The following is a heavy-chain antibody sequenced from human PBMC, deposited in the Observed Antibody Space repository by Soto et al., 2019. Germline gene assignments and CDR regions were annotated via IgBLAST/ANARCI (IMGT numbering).Heavy chain of an antibody. J-gene: IGHJ5*02. D-gene: IGHD6-6*01. CDR1: GGSISSSIYY. V-gene: IGHV4-39*01. CDR2: IYYIGST. CDR3: ARHRPRNWLDP. Sequence: SETLSLTCIVSGGSISSSIYYWGWIRHPPGNGLEWIGSIYYIGSTYYNPSLKSRVTISVYTSKNQFSLKLSSVTAADTAVFYGARHRPRNWLDPWGEEPLVNIS.